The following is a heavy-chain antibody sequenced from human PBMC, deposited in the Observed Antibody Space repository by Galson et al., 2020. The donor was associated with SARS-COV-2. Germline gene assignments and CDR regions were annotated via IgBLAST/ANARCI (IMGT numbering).Heavy chain of an antibody. Sequence: GGSLRLSCAASGFTFSSYGMHWVRQAPGKGLEWVAVISYDGSNKYYADSVKGRFTISRDNSKNTLYLQMNSLRAEDTAVYYCAREESEAGYYGSGPPGAFDIWGQGTMVTVSS. CDR3: AREESEAGYYGSGPPGAFDI. CDR1: GFTFSSYG. D-gene: IGHD3-10*01. CDR2: ISYDGSNK. J-gene: IGHJ3*02. V-gene: IGHV3-30*03.